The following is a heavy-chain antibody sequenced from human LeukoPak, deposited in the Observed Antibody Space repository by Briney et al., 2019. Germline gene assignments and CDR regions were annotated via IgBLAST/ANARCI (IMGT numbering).Heavy chain of an antibody. CDR2: IYWNDDK. CDR3: AHRRLSPENFDF. CDR1: GFSLTTSGVG. V-gene: IGHV2-5*01. J-gene: IGHJ4*02. Sequence: SGPTLVNPTQTLTLTCTFSGFSLTTSGVGVGWIRQPPGKALEWLALIYWNDDKRYSPSLMTRLTITKDTSKNQVVLTITNMAPVETATYYCAHRRLSPENFDFWGQGTLVTVSS. D-gene: IGHD2-2*01.